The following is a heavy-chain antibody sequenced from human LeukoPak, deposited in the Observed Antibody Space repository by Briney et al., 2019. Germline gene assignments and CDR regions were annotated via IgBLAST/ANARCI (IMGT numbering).Heavy chain of an antibody. Sequence: ASVKVSCKASGYTFPSYGISWVRQAPGQGLEWMGWICAYNGNTNYAQKLQGRVTMTTDTSTSTAYMELRSLRSDDTAVYYCARDRIVVVPAAIGDNWFDPWGQGTLVTVSS. CDR2: ICAYNGNT. CDR3: ARDRIVVVPAAIGDNWFDP. V-gene: IGHV1-18*01. J-gene: IGHJ5*02. CDR1: GYTFPSYG. D-gene: IGHD2-2*01.